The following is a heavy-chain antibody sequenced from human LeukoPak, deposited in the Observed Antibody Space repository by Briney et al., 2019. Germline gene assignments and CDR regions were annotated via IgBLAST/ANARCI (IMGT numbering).Heavy chain of an antibody. Sequence: PGGSLRLSCAASGFTFNNYWMSWVRQAPGKGLEWVANIKQDGSKKYYVDFVKGRFTISRDNTKNSLYLQMNSLRAEDTAVYYCASDGGANFDYWGQGTLVTVSS. CDR2: IKQDGSKK. J-gene: IGHJ4*02. CDR1: GFTFNNYW. D-gene: IGHD2-15*01. V-gene: IGHV3-7*01. CDR3: ASDGGANFDY.